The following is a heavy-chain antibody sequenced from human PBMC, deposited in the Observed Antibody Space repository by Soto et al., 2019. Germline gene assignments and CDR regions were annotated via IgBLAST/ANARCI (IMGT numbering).Heavy chain of an antibody. CDR1: GFTFSSYG. V-gene: IGHV3-33*01. D-gene: IGHD2-21*02. CDR3: ARGTATDGLDS. CDR2: IWYDGRNE. J-gene: IGHJ5*01. Sequence: SLRLSCVASGFTFSSYGMHWVRQAPGKGLEWVAFIWYDGRNENYTDSVKGRFSISRDNSKNTLFLQMNSLRADDTAVYYCARGTATDGLDSWGQGTLVTVSS.